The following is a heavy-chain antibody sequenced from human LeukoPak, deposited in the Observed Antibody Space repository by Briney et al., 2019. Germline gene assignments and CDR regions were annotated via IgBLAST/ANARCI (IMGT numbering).Heavy chain of an antibody. CDR3: ARGLGSSWYVGYVDY. CDR2: INHSGSS. CDR1: GWSSRGYY. J-gene: IGHJ4*02. Sequence: SETLSLTCAVCGWSSRGYYWSWIRQAPGKGLEWIGEINHSGSSNYNPSLKSRVTISVDTSKNQFSLELSSVTAADTAVYYCARGLGSSWYVGYVDYWGQGTLVTVSS. D-gene: IGHD6-13*01. V-gene: IGHV4-34*01.